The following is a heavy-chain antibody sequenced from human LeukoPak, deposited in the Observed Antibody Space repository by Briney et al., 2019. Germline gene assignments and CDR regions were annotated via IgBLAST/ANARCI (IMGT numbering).Heavy chain of an antibody. CDR2: IYTSGST. D-gene: IGHD6-13*01. CDR1: GAPISSYH. V-gene: IGHV4-4*07. Sequence: SETLSLTCTVSGAPISSYHWSWVRQPAGEGLEWIGRIYTSGSTNYNPSLKSRVTMSVDTSKNQCSLKLTSVTAADTAVYYCARDGVENSSWYPLASWGPGTLATVSS. J-gene: IGHJ5*02. CDR3: ARDGVENSSWYPLAS.